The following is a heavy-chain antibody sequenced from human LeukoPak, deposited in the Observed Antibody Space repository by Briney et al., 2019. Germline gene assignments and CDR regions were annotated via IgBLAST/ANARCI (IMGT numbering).Heavy chain of an antibody. D-gene: IGHD4-17*01. CDR1: GGSFSGYY. CDR3: ARRVTVTTLRYFDY. CDR2: INHSGST. V-gene: IGHV4-34*01. Sequence: PSETLSLTCAVYGGSFSGYYWSSIRQPPGKGLEWIGEINHSGSTNYNPSLKSRVTISVDTSKNQFSLKLSSVTAADTAVYYCARRVTVTTLRYFDYWGQGTLVTVSS. J-gene: IGHJ4*02.